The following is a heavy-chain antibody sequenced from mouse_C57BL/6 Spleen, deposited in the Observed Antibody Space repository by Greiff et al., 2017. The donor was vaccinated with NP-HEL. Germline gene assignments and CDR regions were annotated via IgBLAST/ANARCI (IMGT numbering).Heavy chain of an antibody. J-gene: IGHJ4*01. CDR2: IYPGDGDT. CDR1: GYAFSSYW. V-gene: IGHV1-80*01. D-gene: IGHD1-1*01. CDR3: EAITTVVADYYAMDY. Sequence: QVQLKQSGAELVKPGASVKISCKASGYAFSSYWMNWVRQRPGKGLEWIGQIYPGDGDTNYNGKFKGKATLTADKSSSTAYMQLSSLTSEDSAVYFCEAITTVVADYYAMDYWGQGTSVTVSS.